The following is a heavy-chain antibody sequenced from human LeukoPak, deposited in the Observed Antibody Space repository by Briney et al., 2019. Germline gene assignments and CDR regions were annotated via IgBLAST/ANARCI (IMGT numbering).Heavy chain of an antibody. V-gene: IGHV3-43*01. CDR2: ISWDGGST. J-gene: IGHJ4*02. CDR3: AKDVKFSWPFYFDY. CDR1: GFTFDDYT. D-gene: IGHD5-12*01. Sequence: PGGSLRLSCAASGFTFDDYTMHWVRQAPGKGLEWVSLISWDGGSTYYADSVKGRFTISRDNSKNTLFLQMNSLRAEDTAVYSCAKDVKFSWPFYFDYWGQGILVTVSS.